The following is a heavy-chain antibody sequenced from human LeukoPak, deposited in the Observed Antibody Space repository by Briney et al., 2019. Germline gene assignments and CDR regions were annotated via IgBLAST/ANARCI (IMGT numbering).Heavy chain of an antibody. CDR3: AKSNGYGLVDI. Sequence: PSGTLSLTCAVSGGSITSSNWWSWVRQPPGKGLEWIGEIHHSGSTNYNPSLKSRVTISVDKSRNQFSLKLTSVTAADTAVYYCAKSNGYGLVDIWGQGTMVTVSS. V-gene: IGHV4-4*02. CDR1: GGSITSSNW. CDR2: IHHSGST. D-gene: IGHD3-10*01. J-gene: IGHJ3*02.